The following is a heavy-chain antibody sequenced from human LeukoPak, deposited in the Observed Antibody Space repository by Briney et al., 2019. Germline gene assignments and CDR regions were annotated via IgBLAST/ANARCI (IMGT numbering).Heavy chain of an antibody. Sequence: GGSLRLSCVASGFIFSEYAMNWVRQAPGKGLEWVSVVGGDDTNYYIDSAKGRFTISSDNSKNTLSLQMNNLRPEDTAVYYCAKDSWSRNGIYDAFDIWGQGTMVTVSS. D-gene: IGHD2-8*01. J-gene: IGHJ3*02. V-gene: IGHV3-23*01. CDR1: GFIFSEYA. CDR2: VGGDDTN. CDR3: AKDSWSRNGIYDAFDI.